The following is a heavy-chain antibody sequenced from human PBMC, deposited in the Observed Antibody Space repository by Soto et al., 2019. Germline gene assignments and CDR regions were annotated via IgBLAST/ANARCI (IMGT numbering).Heavy chain of an antibody. CDR3: VRASVMVRGVNNWFDP. J-gene: IGHJ5*02. CDR2: IYYSGST. D-gene: IGHD3-10*01. CDR1: GGSISSGGYY. Sequence: QVQLQESGPGLVKPSQTLSLTCTVSGGSISSGGYYWSWIRQHPGKGLEWIGYIYYSGSTYYNPSLKSRVTISVDTSKNQFSLKLSSVTAADTAVYYCVRASVMVRGVNNWFDPWGQGTLVTVSS. V-gene: IGHV4-31*03.